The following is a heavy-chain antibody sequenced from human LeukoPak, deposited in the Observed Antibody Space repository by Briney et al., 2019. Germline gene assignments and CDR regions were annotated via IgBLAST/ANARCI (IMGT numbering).Heavy chain of an antibody. CDR3: ARPLVGATIGNYFDY. Sequence: SETLSLTCTVSGGSISSSSYYWGWIRQPPGKGLEWIGSICYSGSTYYNPSLKSRVTISVDTSKNQFSLKLSSVTAADTAVYYCARPLVGATIGNYFDYWGQGTLVTVSS. J-gene: IGHJ4*02. CDR1: GGSISSSSYY. CDR2: ICYSGST. V-gene: IGHV4-39*01. D-gene: IGHD1-26*01.